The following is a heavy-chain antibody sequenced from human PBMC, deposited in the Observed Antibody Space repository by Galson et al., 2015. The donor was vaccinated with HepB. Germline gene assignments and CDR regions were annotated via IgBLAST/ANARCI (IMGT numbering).Heavy chain of an antibody. CDR3: AKDKSVATAGRKQYFDY. CDR1: GFTFDDYA. CDR2: ISWNSGSI. D-gene: IGHD5-12*01. J-gene: IGHJ4*02. Sequence: SLRLSCAASGFTFDDYAMHWVRQAPGKGLEWVSGISWNSGSIGYADSVKGRFTISRDKSKNTLYLQMDSLRAEDSAVYYCAKDKSVATAGRKQYFDYWGQGTLVTVSS. V-gene: IGHV3-9*01.